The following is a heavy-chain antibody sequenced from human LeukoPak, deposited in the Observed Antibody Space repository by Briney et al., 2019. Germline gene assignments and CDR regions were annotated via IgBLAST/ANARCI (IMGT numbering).Heavy chain of an antibody. J-gene: IGHJ3*02. Sequence: GGSLRLSCAASGFTFDDYGMSWVRQAPGKGLEWVSGINWNGGSTGYADSVKGRFTISRDNAKNSLYLQMNSLQAEDTALSYCARDKEVGATTAFDIWGQGTMVTVSS. D-gene: IGHD1-26*01. CDR3: ARDKEVGATTAFDI. CDR2: INWNGGST. V-gene: IGHV3-20*04. CDR1: GFTFDDYG.